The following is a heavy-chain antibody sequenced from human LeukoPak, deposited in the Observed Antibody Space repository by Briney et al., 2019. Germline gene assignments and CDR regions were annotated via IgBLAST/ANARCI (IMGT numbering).Heavy chain of an antibody. V-gene: IGHV3-43*01. CDR2: ISWDGGST. J-gene: IGHJ6*02. Sequence: GGSLRLSCAASGFTFDDYTMHWVRQAPGKGLEWVSLISWDGGSTYYADSVKGRFTISRDNSKNSLYLQMNSLRTEDTALYYCAKGRIAARPVSHYYYGMDVWGQGTTVTVSS. CDR1: GFTFDDYT. D-gene: IGHD6-6*01. CDR3: AKGRIAARPVSHYYYGMDV.